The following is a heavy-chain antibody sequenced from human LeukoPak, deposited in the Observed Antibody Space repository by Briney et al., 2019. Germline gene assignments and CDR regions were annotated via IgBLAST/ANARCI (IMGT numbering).Heavy chain of an antibody. Sequence: GESLKISCKGSGYSLTSYWIGWVRQMPGKGLEWMGIIYPGDSDTRYSPSFQGQVTISADKSISTAYLQWSSLKASDTAMYYCARSNYYDSSGYLADFFDYWGQGTLVTVSS. J-gene: IGHJ4*02. CDR3: ARSNYYDSSGYLADFFDY. D-gene: IGHD3-22*01. CDR1: GYSLTSYW. CDR2: IYPGDSDT. V-gene: IGHV5-51*01.